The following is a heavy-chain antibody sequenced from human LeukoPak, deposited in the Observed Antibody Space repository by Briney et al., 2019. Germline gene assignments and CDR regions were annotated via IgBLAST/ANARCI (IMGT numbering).Heavy chain of an antibody. CDR3: ARGGGNDGPDY. J-gene: IGHJ4*02. D-gene: IGHD1-1*01. Sequence: GGSLRLSCAASGFTFSSYSMNWVREAPGKGLEWVSSISSSSSYIYYADSAKGRFTISRDNAKNSLYLQMNSLRAEDTAVYYCARGGGNDGPDYWGQGTLVTVSS. CDR2: ISSSSSYI. CDR1: GFTFSSYS. V-gene: IGHV3-21*01.